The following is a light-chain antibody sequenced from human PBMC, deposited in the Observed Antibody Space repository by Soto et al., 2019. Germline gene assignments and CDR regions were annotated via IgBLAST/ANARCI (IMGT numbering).Light chain of an antibody. Sequence: EIVLTQSPGTLSLSPGESGTLSCRASQSVSSTNLAWYQLKPGQPPRLVMFGASSRATGIPDRFSGSGSGTDVTTTISRLEHEDFAAYYCQQYGSSPVSFGQGTKLEIK. CDR1: QSVSSTN. V-gene: IGKV3-20*01. CDR2: GAS. CDR3: QQYGSSPVS. J-gene: IGKJ2*03.